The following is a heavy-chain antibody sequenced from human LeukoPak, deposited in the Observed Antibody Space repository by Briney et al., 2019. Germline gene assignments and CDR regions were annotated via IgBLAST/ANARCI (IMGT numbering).Heavy chain of an antibody. Sequence: GGSLRLSCAASGFTFGAYWMTWVRQAPGKGLEWVANLNQDGSEKYYADSVKGRFTISRDNSKNTVYLQMNSLRAEDTAVYYCAKDSRNYYFDYWGQGTLVIVSS. CDR3: AKDSRNYYFDY. CDR1: GFTFGAYW. J-gene: IGHJ4*02. CDR2: LNQDGSEK. V-gene: IGHV3-7*01.